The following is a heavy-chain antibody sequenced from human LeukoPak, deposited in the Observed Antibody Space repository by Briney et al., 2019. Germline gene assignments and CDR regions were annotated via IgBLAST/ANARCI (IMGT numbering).Heavy chain of an antibody. CDR3: ARASFGDPGYIDV. CDR2: IYYSGST. V-gene: IGHV4-59*01. CDR1: GGSISSYY. J-gene: IGHJ6*03. Sequence: PSETLSLTCTVSGGSISSYYWSWIRQPPGKGLEWIGYIYYSGSTNYNPSLKSRVTISVDTSKNQFSLKLSSVTAADTAVYYCARASFGDPGYIDVWGKGTTVTISS. D-gene: IGHD2/OR15-2a*01.